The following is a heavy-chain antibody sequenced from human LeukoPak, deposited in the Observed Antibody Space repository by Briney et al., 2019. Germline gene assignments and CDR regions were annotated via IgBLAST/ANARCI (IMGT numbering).Heavy chain of an antibody. V-gene: IGHV3-48*01. Sequence: GGSLRLSCEASGFIFSNYNFNWVRQAPGKGPEWISYIGTDTPTTYYADSFKGRFAISRDNAKNSLYLYIHSLTGEDTAVYYCARDRSGSYCTDFWGRGTLVTVS. J-gene: IGHJ4*02. D-gene: IGHD1-26*01. CDR1: GFIFSNYN. CDR2: IGTDTPTT. CDR3: ARDRSGSYCTDF.